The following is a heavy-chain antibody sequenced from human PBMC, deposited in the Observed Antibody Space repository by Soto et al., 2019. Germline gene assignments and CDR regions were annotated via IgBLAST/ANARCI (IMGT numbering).Heavy chain of an antibody. Sequence: GEPLKISCKASGYSFTSYWIGWVRQMPGKGLECMGIIYPSDSDTRYSPSFQGQVTISVDKSISTAYLQWSSLKASDTAMYYCVRATGVSTNYFDYWGQVALVTVSS. CDR1: GYSFTSYW. CDR2: IYPSDSDT. D-gene: IGHD7-27*01. V-gene: IGHV5-51*01. J-gene: IGHJ4*01. CDR3: VRATGVSTNYFDY.